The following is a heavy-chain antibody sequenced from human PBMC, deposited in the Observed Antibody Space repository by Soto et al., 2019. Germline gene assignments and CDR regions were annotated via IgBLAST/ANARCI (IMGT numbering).Heavy chain of an antibody. D-gene: IGHD6-19*01. CDR1: GFTFSSYG. J-gene: IGHJ4*02. CDR3: ARDRYSSGWYDLDY. V-gene: IGHV3-33*01. Sequence: QVQLVESGGGVAQPGRSLRLSCAASGFTFSSYGMHWVRQAPGKGLEWVAVIWYDGRDKYYADSVKGRFTISRDNSKNTLYLQMNSLRAEDTAVYYCARDRYSSGWYDLDYWGQGTLVTVSS. CDR2: IWYDGRDK.